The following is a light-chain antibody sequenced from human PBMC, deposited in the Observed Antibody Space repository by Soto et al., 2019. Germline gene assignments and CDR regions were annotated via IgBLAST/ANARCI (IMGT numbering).Light chain of an antibody. Sequence: EVVMTQSPATPSVSPGERATLSCWASQSVSSNLAWYQQKSGQAPRLLMYGASTRASGIPARFSGCGSGTEFTLTISSLQSEDFAVYYCQQYDNWPRTFGQGTKVDIK. CDR1: QSVSSN. CDR3: QQYDNWPRT. V-gene: IGKV3-15*01. J-gene: IGKJ1*01. CDR2: GAS.